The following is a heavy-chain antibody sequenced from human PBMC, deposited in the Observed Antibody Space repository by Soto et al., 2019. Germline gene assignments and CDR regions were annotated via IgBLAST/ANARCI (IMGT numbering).Heavy chain of an antibody. CDR2: ISGSGGST. CDR3: AKVRPNDFWSGRMRHYYYGMDV. Sequence: GGSLRLSCAASGFTFSSYAMSWVRQAPGKGLEWVSAISGSGGSTYYADSVKGRFTISRDNSKNTLYLQMNSLRAEDTAVYYCAKVRPNDFWSGRMRHYYYGMDVWGQGTTVTVSS. V-gene: IGHV3-23*01. CDR1: GFTFSSYA. D-gene: IGHD3-3*01. J-gene: IGHJ6*02.